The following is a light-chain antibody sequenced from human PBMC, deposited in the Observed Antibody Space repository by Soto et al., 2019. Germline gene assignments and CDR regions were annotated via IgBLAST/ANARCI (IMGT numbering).Light chain of an antibody. J-gene: IGKJ1*01. CDR1: QSITYW. CDR3: QQYHIYSGT. CDR2: DVF. Sequence: DIQMTQSPSSLSASVGDGVTITCRASQSITYWLAWYQQKPGRAPKLLIYDVFNLQSGVPSRFSGSGSGTEFTLTINSLQPDDFATYYCQQYHIYSGTFGQGTKVDIK. V-gene: IGKV1-5*01.